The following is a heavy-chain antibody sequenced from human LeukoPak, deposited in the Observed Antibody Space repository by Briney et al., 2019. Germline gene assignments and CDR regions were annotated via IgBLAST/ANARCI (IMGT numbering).Heavy chain of an antibody. CDR2: INHSGST. Sequence: SETLSLTCAVYGGSFSGYYWSWIRQPPGKGLEWLGEINHSGSTNYNPSLKSRVTISVDTSKNQFSLKLSSVTAADTAVYYCARGGGPSDYASFDYWGQGTLVTVSS. V-gene: IGHV4-34*01. CDR3: ARGGGPSDYASFDY. D-gene: IGHD5-12*01. J-gene: IGHJ4*02. CDR1: GGSFSGYY.